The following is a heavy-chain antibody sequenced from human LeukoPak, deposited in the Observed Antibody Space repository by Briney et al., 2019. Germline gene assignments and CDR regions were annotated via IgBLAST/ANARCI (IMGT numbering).Heavy chain of an antibody. Sequence: GGSLRLSCAASGFTFSSYAMGWVRQAPGKGLEWVSAISGSGASTYYADSVKGRFTISRDNSKNTLYLQMNSLRAEDTAVYYCARDRDYGDYYLRAWGYWGQGTLVTVSS. CDR3: ARDRDYGDYYLRAWGY. D-gene: IGHD4-17*01. V-gene: IGHV3-23*01. J-gene: IGHJ4*02. CDR1: GFTFSSYA. CDR2: ISGSGAST.